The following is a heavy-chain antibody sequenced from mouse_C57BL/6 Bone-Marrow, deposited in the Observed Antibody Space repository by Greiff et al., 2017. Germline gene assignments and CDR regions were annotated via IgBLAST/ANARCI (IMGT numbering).Heavy chain of an antibody. V-gene: IGHV1-19*01. CDR1: GYTFTDYY. J-gene: IGHJ1*03. Sequence: EVQLQQSGPVLVKPGASVKMSCKASGYTFTDYYMNWVKQSHGKSLEWIGVINPYNGGTSYNQKFKGKATLTVDKSSSTAYMELNSLTSEDSAVYYCARSPKFITSVVGNYWYFDVWGTGTTVTGSS. D-gene: IGHD1-1*01. CDR3: ARSPKFITSVVGNYWYFDV. CDR2: INPYNGGT.